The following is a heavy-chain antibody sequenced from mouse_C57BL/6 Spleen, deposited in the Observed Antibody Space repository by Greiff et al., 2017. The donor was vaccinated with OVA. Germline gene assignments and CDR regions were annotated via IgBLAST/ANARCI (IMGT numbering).Heavy chain of an antibody. V-gene: IGHV2-6-1*01. J-gene: IGHJ3*01. CDR2: IWSDGST. D-gene: IGHD2-4*01. CDR1: GFSLTSYG. Sequence: VKLVESGPGLVAPSQSLSITCTVSGFSLTSYGVHWVRQPPGKGLEWLVVIWSDGSTTYNSALKSRLSISKDNSKSQVFLKMNSLQTDDTAMYDCARQYDYDGAWFAYWGQGTLVTVSA. CDR3: ARQYDYDGAWFAY.